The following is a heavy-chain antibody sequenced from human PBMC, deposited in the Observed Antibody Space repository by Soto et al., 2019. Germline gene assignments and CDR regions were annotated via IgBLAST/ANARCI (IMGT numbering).Heavy chain of an antibody. D-gene: IGHD6-19*01. V-gene: IGHV4-39*01. J-gene: IGHJ4*02. Sequence: SETLSLTCTVSGGSISSSSHYWGWIRQPPGKGLEWIGSIYYSGSTYYNPSLKSRVTISVDTSKNQFSLKLSSVTAADTAVYYCARHLYSSGWVFDYWGQGTLVTVSS. CDR1: GGSISSSSHY. CDR2: IYYSGST. CDR3: ARHLYSSGWVFDY.